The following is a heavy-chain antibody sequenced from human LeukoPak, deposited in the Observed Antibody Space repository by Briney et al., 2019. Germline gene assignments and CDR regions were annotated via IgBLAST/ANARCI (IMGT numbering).Heavy chain of an antibody. J-gene: IGHJ4*02. V-gene: IGHV4-34*01. CDR3: ARYCSGGSCGTGWCNHRYFDY. D-gene: IGHD2-15*01. Sequence: SETLSLTCAVYGGSFSGYYWSWIRQPPGKGLEWIGEINHSGSTNYNPSLKSRVTISVDTSKNQFSLKLSSVTAADTAVYYCARYCSGGSCGTGWCNHRYFDYWGQGTLVTVSS. CDR1: GGSFSGYY. CDR2: INHSGST.